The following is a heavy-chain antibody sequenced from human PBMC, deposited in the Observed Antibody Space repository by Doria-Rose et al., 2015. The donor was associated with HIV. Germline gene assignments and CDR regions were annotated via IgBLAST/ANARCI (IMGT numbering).Heavy chain of an antibody. CDR2: IFSDDER. Sequence: SGPVLVKPTETLTLTCTVSGVSLSSPGMGVSWIRQPPGKALEWLAHIFSDDERSYKTSLKSRLTTSRGTSKSQVVRTMTDMDPVDTATYYCARIKSSRWYHKYYFDFWGQGTLVIVSA. CDR3: ARIKSSRWYHKYYFDF. D-gene: IGHD6-13*01. V-gene: IGHV2-26*01. J-gene: IGHJ4*02. CDR1: GVSLSSPGMG.